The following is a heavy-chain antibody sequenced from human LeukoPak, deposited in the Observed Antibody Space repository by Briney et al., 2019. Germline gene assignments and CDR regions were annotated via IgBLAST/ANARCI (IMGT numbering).Heavy chain of an antibody. CDR3: AVGSYYFDY. CDR1: GFTFSTYA. CDR2: ISGSSAST. D-gene: IGHD3-10*01. J-gene: IGHJ4*02. Sequence: PGGSLRLSCAASGFTFSTYAMNWVRQAPGKGLEWVSGISGSSASTYYADSVKGRFTISRDNSKNTLYVQMNSLRAEDTAVYYCAVGSYYFDYWGLGTLVTVSS. V-gene: IGHV3-23*01.